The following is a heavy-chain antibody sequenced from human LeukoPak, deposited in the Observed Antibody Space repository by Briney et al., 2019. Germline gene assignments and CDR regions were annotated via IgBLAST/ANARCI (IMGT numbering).Heavy chain of an antibody. J-gene: IGHJ4*02. CDR1: GGSISSSSYY. V-gene: IGHV4-39*01. CDR2: IYYSGST. D-gene: IGHD1-26*01. Sequence: SETLSLTCTVSGGSISSSSYYWGWIRQPPGKGLEWIGSIYYSGSTYYNPSLKSRVTISVDTSKNQFSLKLSSVPAAATAVYYCARRREWEPFDYWGQGTLVTVSS. CDR3: ARRREWEPFDY.